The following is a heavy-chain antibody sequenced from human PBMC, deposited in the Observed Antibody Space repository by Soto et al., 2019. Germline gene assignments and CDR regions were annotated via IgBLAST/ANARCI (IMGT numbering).Heavy chain of an antibody. CDR3: ARASSSSSAADY. V-gene: IGHV4-31*03. CDR2: IYDTESA. Sequence: QVQLQESGPGLVKPSQTLSLTCSVSGESISSGGYYWSWIRHLPGKGLEWIGYIYDTESAYYNPSRKSRVSISMDTAENPFARRLTSVTAADSAVYYCARASSSSSAADYWGQGLQVTVSS. D-gene: IGHD6-6*01. J-gene: IGHJ4*02. CDR1: GESISSGGYY.